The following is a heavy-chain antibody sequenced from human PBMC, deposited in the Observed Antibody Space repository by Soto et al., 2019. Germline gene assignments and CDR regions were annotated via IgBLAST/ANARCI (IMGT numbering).Heavy chain of an antibody. CDR3: ARGRPYYDSSGYYYDYFDY. D-gene: IGHD3-22*01. CDR2: ISYDGSNK. V-gene: IGHV3-30-3*01. J-gene: IGHJ4*02. CDR1: GFTFSSYA. Sequence: GGSLRLSCAASGFTFSSYAMHWVRQAPGKGLEWVAVISYDGSNKYYADSVKGRFTISRDNSKNTLYLQMNSLRAEDTAVYYCARGRPYYDSSGYYYDYFDYWGQGTLVTVSS.